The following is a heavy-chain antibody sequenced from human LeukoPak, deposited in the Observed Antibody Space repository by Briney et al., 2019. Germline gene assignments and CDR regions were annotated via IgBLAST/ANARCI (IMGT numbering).Heavy chain of an antibody. V-gene: IGHV3-23*01. Sequence: GGSLRLSCAASGFTFSSYSMNWVRQAPGKGLEWVSAVTASAGNTYYADSVKGRFTISRDNSKNTLYLQVNRLRAEDMAVYYCAKGDDYGSGSTCKNGMDVWGQGTTVTVSS. CDR2: VTASAGNT. CDR1: GFTFSSYS. J-gene: IGHJ6*02. CDR3: AKGDDYGSGSTCKNGMDV. D-gene: IGHD3-10*01.